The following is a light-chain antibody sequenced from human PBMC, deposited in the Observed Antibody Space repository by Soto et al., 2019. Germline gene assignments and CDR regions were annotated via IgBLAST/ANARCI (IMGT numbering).Light chain of an antibody. J-gene: IGLJ1*01. V-gene: IGLV2-14*03. CDR3: GSYSSSSTLYV. CDR1: SSDVGGSNY. Sequence: QSALTQPASVSGSPGQSITISCTGTSSDVGGSNYVSWYQQHPGKAPKLMIYDVSNRPSGVSIRFSGSKSGNTPPLTISGLQAEDEADYYCGSYSSSSTLYVFGTGTKLTVL. CDR2: DVS.